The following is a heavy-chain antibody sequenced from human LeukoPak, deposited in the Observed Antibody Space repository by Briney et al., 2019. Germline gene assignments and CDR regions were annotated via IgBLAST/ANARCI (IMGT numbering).Heavy chain of an antibody. Sequence: GGSLRLSCAASGFTFSSYGMHWVRQAPGKGLEWVAVISYDGSNRYYTDSVKGRFTISRDNSKNTLYLQMNSLRAEDTAVYYCAKDKIVVTPARIDYWGQGTLVTVSS. J-gene: IGHJ4*02. D-gene: IGHD3-22*01. CDR2: ISYDGSNR. CDR3: AKDKIVVTPARIDY. CDR1: GFTFSSYG. V-gene: IGHV3-30*18.